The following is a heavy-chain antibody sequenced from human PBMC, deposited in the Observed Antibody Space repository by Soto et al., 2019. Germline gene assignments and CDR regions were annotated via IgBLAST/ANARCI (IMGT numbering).Heavy chain of an antibody. D-gene: IGHD2-15*01. V-gene: IGHV1-58*02. CDR2: IVVGSGNT. J-gene: IGHJ6*02. CDR3: ARLVVVAATSVMDV. Sequence: ASVKVSCKASGFTFTSSAMQWVRQARGQRLEWIGWIVVGSGNTNYAQKFQERVTITRDMSTSTAYMELSSLRSEDTAVYYCARLVVVAATSVMDVWGQGTTVTVSS. CDR1: GFTFTSSA.